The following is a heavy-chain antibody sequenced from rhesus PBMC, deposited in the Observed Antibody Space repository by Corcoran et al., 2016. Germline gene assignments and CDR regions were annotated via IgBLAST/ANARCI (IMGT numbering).Heavy chain of an antibody. CDR3: SKDRLSHTWIARYFHFDV. CDR1: GASIITSW. D-gene: IGHD1-38*01. Sequence: QVQLQESGPGLLKPSETLSLTCAVSGASIITSWFHWLLQSPGKGLEWSGESIRISGNVYYNPSLKSRVTSAKGAARYQVSLEVSSVIAADTAVYYCSKDRLSHTWIARYFHFDVWGPGVLATASS. CDR2: SIRISGNV. V-gene: IGHV4-80*01. J-gene: IGHJ5-1*01.